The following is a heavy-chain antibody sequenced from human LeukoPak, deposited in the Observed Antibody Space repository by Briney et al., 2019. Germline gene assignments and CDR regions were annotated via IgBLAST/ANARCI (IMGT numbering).Heavy chain of an antibody. CDR3: ARISLTGYAPISGYFDY. J-gene: IGHJ4*02. V-gene: IGHV4-34*01. Sequence: PSETLSLTCSVYSGSFSGYYWSWIRQPPGKGLEWIGEINHSVGTNYNPSLKSRVTMSLDTSKNQFSLKLNSVTAADTAVYYCARISLTGYAPISGYFDYWGQGTLVTVSS. D-gene: IGHD3-9*01. CDR2: INHSVGT. CDR1: SGSFSGYY.